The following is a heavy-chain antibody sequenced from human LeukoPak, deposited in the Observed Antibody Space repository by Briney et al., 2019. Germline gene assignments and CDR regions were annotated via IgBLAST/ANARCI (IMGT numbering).Heavy chain of an antibody. D-gene: IGHD6-19*01. CDR2: IYSGGST. J-gene: IGHJ3*02. CDR1: GFTVSSNY. Sequence: PGGSLRLSCAASGFTVSSNYMSWVRQAPGKGLEWVSVIYSGGSTYYADSVKGRFTISRDNSKNTLYLQMNSLRAEDTAVYYCARDPGGAVAATDALDIWGQGTMVTVSS. V-gene: IGHV3-53*01. CDR3: ARDPGGAVAATDALDI.